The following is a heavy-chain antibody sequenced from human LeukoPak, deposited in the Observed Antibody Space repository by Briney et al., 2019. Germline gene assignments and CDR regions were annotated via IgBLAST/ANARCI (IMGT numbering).Heavy chain of an antibody. V-gene: IGHV4-59*12. CDR2: NYYSGST. J-gene: IGHJ4*02. CDR3: ARGYYDSSGYYLPGDY. CDR1: GGSISSYY. Sequence: SETLSLTCTVSGGSISSYYWSWIRQPPGKGLEWIGYNYYSGSTNYNPSLKSRVTISVDTSKNQFSLKLSSVTAADTAVYYCARGYYDSSGYYLPGDYWGQGTLVTVSS. D-gene: IGHD3-22*01.